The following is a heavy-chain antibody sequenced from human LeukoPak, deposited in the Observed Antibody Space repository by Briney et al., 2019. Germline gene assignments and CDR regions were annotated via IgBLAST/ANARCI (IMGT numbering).Heavy chain of an antibody. V-gene: IGHV3-30*04. D-gene: IGHD3-10*01. J-gene: IGHJ3*02. CDR2: TSYEGSNK. CDR1: GFTFSSYA. CDR3: AKSNGYGLVDI. Sequence: GRSLSLSCAASGFTFSSYAMHWVRQAPGKGLEWVAVTSYEGSNKYYADSVKGRFTISRDNSKNTLYLQMNSLRAEDTAVYYCAKSNGYGLVDIWGQGTMVTVSS.